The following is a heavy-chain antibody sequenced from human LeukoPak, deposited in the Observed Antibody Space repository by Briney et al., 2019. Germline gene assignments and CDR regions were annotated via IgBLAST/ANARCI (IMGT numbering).Heavy chain of an antibody. CDR1: GYTFTSYG. V-gene: IGHV1-18*01. CDR2: ISAYNGHT. J-gene: IGHJ3*02. D-gene: IGHD5-12*01. CDR3: ARYIVTTGSPDHAFDI. Sequence: ASVKVSCKASGYTFTSYGISWVRQAPGQGLEWMGWISAYNGHTNYAQKLQGRVTMTTDTSTSTAYMELRSLRSDDTAVYYCARYIVTTGSPDHAFDIWGLGTMVTVSS.